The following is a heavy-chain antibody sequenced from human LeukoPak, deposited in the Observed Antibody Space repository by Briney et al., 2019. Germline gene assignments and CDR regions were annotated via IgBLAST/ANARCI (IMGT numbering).Heavy chain of an antibody. D-gene: IGHD3-16*01. CDR3: AREFRWLMYFDY. CDR1: GFTFSSYA. V-gene: IGHV3-30*14. CDR2: ISYDGSNK. Sequence: PGRSLRLSCAASGFTFSSYAMHWVRQAPGKGLEWVAVISYDGSNKYYADSVKGRFTISRDNSKNTLYLQMNSLRAEDTAVYYCAREFRWLMYFDYWGQGTLVTVSS. J-gene: IGHJ4*02.